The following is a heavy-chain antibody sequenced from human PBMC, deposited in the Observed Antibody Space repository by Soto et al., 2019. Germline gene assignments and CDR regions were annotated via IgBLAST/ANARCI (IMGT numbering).Heavy chain of an antibody. CDR3: ARKGTVEGRNHDAFDI. V-gene: IGHV3-23*04. CDR2: VGDGGGRT. CDR1: GFTFSNYA. D-gene: IGHD1-26*01. J-gene: IGHJ3*02. Sequence: EVQLVESGGGLVQPGVSLRLSCEASGFTFSNYAMSWVRQGPGKGLEWVSSVGDGGGRTYYADSVKGRFTISRDNSKNRLSLQMNSLRAEDTAVYYCARKGTVEGRNHDAFDIWGQGTMVIVSS.